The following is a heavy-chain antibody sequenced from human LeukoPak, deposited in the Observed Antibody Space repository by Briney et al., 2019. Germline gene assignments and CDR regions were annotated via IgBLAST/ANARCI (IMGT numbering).Heavy chain of an antibody. Sequence: SETLSLTCTVSGGSISSGSYYWRWIRQPPGKGLEWIGYIYYSGSTYYNPSLKSRVTISVDTSKNQFSLKLSSVTAADTAVYYCARHRIAVAGHFDYWGQGTLVTVSS. CDR1: GGSISSGSYY. V-gene: IGHV4-39*01. CDR3: ARHRIAVAGHFDY. J-gene: IGHJ4*02. CDR2: IYYSGST. D-gene: IGHD6-19*01.